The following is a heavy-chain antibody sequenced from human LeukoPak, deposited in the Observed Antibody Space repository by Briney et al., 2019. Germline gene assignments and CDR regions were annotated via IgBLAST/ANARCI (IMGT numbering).Heavy chain of an antibody. CDR2: IYPRDGST. CDR3: ARDQEGFDC. V-gene: IGHV1-46*01. CDR1: GYTFTSNY. Sequence: ASVKVSCKASGYTFTSNYIHWVRQAPGQGLEWMGMIYPRDGSTSYAQKFQGRVTVTRDTSTSTVHMELSGLRSEDTAVYYCARDQEGFDCWGQGTLVTVPS. J-gene: IGHJ4*02.